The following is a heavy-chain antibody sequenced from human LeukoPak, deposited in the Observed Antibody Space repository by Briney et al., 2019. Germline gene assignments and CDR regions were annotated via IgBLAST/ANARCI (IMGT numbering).Heavy chain of an antibody. V-gene: IGHV4-4*02. Sequence: SGTLSLTCAVSGGSISSSNWWSWVRQPPGQGLEWIGEIYHSGSTNYNPSLKSRVTISVDKSKNQFSLKLSSVTAADTAVYYCAREETSSSWYKYFDYWGQGTLVTVSS. CDR3: AREETSSSWYKYFDY. CDR2: IYHSGST. J-gene: IGHJ4*02. CDR1: GGSISSSNW. D-gene: IGHD6-13*01.